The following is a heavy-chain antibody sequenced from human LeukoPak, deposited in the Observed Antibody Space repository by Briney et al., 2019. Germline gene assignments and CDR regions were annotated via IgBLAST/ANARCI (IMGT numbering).Heavy chain of an antibody. CDR3: ARDQQAYYDILTGYYTSGWFDP. CDR1: GGSISSYY. CDR2: IYTSGST. Sequence: SETLSLTCTVSGGSISSYYWSWIRQPAGKGLEWIGRIYTSGSTNYNPSLKSRVTMSVDTSKNQFSLKLSSVTAADTAVYYCARDQQAYYDILTGYYTSGWFDPWGQGTLVTVPS. J-gene: IGHJ5*02. D-gene: IGHD3-9*01. V-gene: IGHV4-4*07.